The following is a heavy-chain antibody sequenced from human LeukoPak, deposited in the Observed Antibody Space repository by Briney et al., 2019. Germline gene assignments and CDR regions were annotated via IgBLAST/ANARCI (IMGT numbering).Heavy chain of an antibody. D-gene: IGHD6-19*01. J-gene: IGHJ6*02. V-gene: IGHV3-30*18. Sequence: PGGSLRLSCAASGFTFSSYGMHWVRQAPGKGLEWVAVISYDGSNKYYADSVKGRFTISRDNSKNTLHLQMNSLRAEDTAVYYCAKATRYSSGWYHYYYYGMDVWGQGTTVTVSS. CDR2: ISYDGSNK. CDR3: AKATRYSSGWYHYYYYGMDV. CDR1: GFTFSSYG.